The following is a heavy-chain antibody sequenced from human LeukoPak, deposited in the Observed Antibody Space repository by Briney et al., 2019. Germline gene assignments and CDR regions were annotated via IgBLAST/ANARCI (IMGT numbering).Heavy chain of an antibody. CDR2: IHYSGST. V-gene: IGHV4-59*01. Sequence: SETLSLTCTVSGGSISSYYWSWIRQPPGKGLEWIGHIHYSGSTKYNPSLKSRVTISVDTSKNQFSLKLSSVTAADTAVYYCVRVMITFGGVIAQFDNWGQGTLVTVSS. CDR1: GGSISSYY. J-gene: IGHJ4*02. D-gene: IGHD3-16*02. CDR3: VRVMITFGGVIAQFDN.